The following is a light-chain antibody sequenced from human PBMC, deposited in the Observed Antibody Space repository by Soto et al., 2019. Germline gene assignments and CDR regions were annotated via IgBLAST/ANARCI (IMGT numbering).Light chain of an antibody. CDR2: DVS. CDR3: CSSAGSYSVV. J-gene: IGLJ2*01. Sequence: QSVLTQPRSVSGSPGQSVTISCTGTSSDVGGYNYVSGHQQHPGKAPTFMIYDVSKRPSGVPDRFSGSKSGNTASLTISGLQAEDEADYYCCSSAGSYSVVFGGGTKVTVL. CDR1: SSDVGGYNY. V-gene: IGLV2-11*01.